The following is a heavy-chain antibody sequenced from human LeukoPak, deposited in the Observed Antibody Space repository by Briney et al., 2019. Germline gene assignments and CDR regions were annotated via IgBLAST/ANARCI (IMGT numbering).Heavy chain of an antibody. J-gene: IGHJ4*02. CDR2: IYYSGST. D-gene: IGHD3-22*01. CDR1: GGSISSSSYY. CDR3: ARDLQIDYYYDSSVDY. Sequence: PSETLSLTCTVSGGSISSSSYYWGWIRQPPGKGLEWIGSIYYSGSTYYNPSLKSRVTISVDTSKNQFSLKLSSVTAADTAVYYCARDLQIDYYYDSSVDYWGQGTLVTVSS. V-gene: IGHV4-39*07.